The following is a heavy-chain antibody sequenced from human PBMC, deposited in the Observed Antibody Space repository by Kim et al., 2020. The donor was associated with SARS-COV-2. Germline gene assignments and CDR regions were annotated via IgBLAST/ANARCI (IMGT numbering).Heavy chain of an antibody. V-gene: IGHV3-23*01. D-gene: IGHD5-12*01. CDR2: ISGSGGST. CDR1: GFTFSSYA. CDR3: AKDPLVATIGLRVAWFDP. Sequence: GGSLRLSCAASGFTFSSYAMSWVRQAPGKGLEWVSAISGSGGSTYYADSVTGRFTISRDNSKNTLYLQMHSMRAEDTGIYYCAKDPLVATIGLRVAWFDPWGQGTLVTVSS. J-gene: IGHJ5*02.